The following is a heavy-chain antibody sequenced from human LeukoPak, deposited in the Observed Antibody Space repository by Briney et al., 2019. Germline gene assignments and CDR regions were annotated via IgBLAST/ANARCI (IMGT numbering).Heavy chain of an antibody. D-gene: IGHD2-21*02. CDR3: AKEVPYCGGDCSALVDH. J-gene: IGHJ4*02. V-gene: IGHV3-48*04. Sequence: GGSLRLSCAASGFTFDDYAMHWVRQAPGKGLEWVSMISSTSSTIYYANSVKGRFTISRDNAKNLLYLQMNSLRADDTAVYFCAKEVPYCGGDCSALVDHWGQGTLVTVSS. CDR1: GFTFDDYA. CDR2: ISSTSSTI.